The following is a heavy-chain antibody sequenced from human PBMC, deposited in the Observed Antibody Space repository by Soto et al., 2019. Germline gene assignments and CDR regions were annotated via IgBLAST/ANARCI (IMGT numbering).Heavy chain of an antibody. CDR2: IYSGDST. J-gene: IGHJ6*02. Sequence: GSLRLSCAASGFTVSSNYMSWVRQAPGKGLEWVSVIYSGDSTYYADSVKGRFTISRDNSKNTLYLQMNSLRAADTAVYHCARQVYGMDVWGQGTTVTVSS. V-gene: IGHV3-53*01. CDR1: GFTVSSNY. CDR3: ARQVYGMDV.